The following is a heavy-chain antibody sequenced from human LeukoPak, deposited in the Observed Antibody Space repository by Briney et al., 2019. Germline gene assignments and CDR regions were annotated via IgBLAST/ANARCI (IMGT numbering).Heavy chain of an antibody. V-gene: IGHV3-7*01. CDR1: GFTFSNYW. J-gene: IGHJ4*02. CDR3: ARDYDFSGYQVNCFDY. CDR2: IKQDGSQK. Sequence: GGSLRLSCAASGFTFSNYWMGWVRQVPGKGLEWVANIKQDGSQKYYVDSVKGRFTISRDNAKNSLYLHMNSLRAEDTAVYYCARDYDFSGYQVNCFDYWGQGTLVTVSS. D-gene: IGHD3-22*01.